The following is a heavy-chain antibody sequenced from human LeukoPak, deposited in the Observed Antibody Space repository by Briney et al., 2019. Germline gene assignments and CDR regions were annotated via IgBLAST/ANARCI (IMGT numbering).Heavy chain of an antibody. Sequence: SETLSLNCTVSGGSVSSGSYYWSWIRQPPGKGLEWIGYIYYSGSTNYNPSLKSRVTISVDTSKNQFSLWLSSVTAADTAVYYCVRDQSNYGSSDYYFNSNWFDPWGQGTLVTVAS. V-gene: IGHV4-61*01. CDR3: VRDQSNYGSSDYYFNSNWFDP. D-gene: IGHD3-22*01. CDR2: IYYSGST. CDR1: GGSVSSGSYY. J-gene: IGHJ5*02.